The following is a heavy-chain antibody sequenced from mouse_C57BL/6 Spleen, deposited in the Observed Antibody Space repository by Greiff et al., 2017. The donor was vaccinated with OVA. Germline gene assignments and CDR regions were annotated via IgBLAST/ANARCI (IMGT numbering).Heavy chain of an antibody. V-gene: IGHV10-3*01. CDR1: GFTFNTYA. CDR3: VRVSYGNYEEVWFAY. J-gene: IGHJ3*01. D-gene: IGHD2-1*01. Sequence: DAGGGLVQPKGSLKLSCAASGFTFNTYAMHWVRQAPGKGLEWVARIRSKSSNYATYYADSVKDRFTISRDDSQSMLYLQMNNLKTEDTAMYYCVRVSYGNYEEVWFAYWGQGTLVTVSA. CDR2: IRSKSSNYAT.